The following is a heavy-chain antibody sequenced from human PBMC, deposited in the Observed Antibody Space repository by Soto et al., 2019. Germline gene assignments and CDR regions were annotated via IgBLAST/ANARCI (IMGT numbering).Heavy chain of an antibody. V-gene: IGHV1-3*01. Sequence: GASVKVSCKASGYTFTNYAMHWVRQAPGQRLEWMGWIIAGNGNTKYSQKFQGRVTITRDTSASTAYMELRSLRSADTAVYYCAREGYCSSTSCFDYWGQGTLVTVSS. CDR2: IIAGNGNT. D-gene: IGHD2-2*01. CDR1: GYTFTNYA. J-gene: IGHJ4*02. CDR3: AREGYCSSTSCFDY.